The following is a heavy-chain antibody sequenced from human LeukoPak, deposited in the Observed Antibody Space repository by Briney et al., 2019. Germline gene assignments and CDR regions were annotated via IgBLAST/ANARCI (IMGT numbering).Heavy chain of an antibody. J-gene: IGHJ5*02. CDR2: MNHNSENT. CDR3: ARVYGIILSGLWFDL. V-gene: IGHV1-8*01. D-gene: IGHD4-17*01. Sequence: GSVTVSCTASGYTFSSYDMKWGGQAPGEGGEGMGWMNHNSENTDYAQTFKGRVTITRNKSKRKSYMELNRLRAEDTAVNYCARVYGIILSGLWFDLWGQGTLVAVSS. CDR1: GYTFSSYD.